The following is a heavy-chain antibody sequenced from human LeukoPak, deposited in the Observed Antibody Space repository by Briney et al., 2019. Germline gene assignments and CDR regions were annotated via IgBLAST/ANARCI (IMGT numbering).Heavy chain of an antibody. CDR1: GFTFSSYG. V-gene: IGHV3-30*02. CDR3: AREWLPRGGEPFDI. Sequence: GGSLRLSCAASGFTFSSYGMHWVRQAPGKGLEWVAFIRYTGSNKYYADSVKGRFTISRDNAKNSLYLQMNSLRAEDTAVYYCAREWLPRGGEPFDIWGQGTMVTVSS. J-gene: IGHJ3*02. D-gene: IGHD6-19*01. CDR2: IRYTGSNK.